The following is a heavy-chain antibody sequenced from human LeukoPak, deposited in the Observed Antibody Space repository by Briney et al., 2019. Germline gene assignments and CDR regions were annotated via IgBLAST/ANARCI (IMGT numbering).Heavy chain of an antibody. CDR2: ISSSSSYI. CDR3: ARDLEPPGAAATFYFDY. Sequence: GGSLRLSCAASGFTFSSYSMNWVRQAPGKGLEWVSSISSSSSYIYYADSVKGRFTISRDNAKNSLYLQMNSLRAEDTAVYYCARDLEPPGAAATFYFDYWGQGTLVTVSS. V-gene: IGHV3-21*01. J-gene: IGHJ4*02. D-gene: IGHD2-15*01. CDR1: GFTFSSYS.